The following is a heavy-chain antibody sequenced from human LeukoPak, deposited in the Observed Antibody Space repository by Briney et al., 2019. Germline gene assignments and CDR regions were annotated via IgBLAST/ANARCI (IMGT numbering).Heavy chain of an antibody. J-gene: IGHJ4*02. Sequence: GGSLRLSCAASGFTFSSYWMSWVRQAPGKGLEWVANIKQDGSEKYYVDSVKGRFTISRDNSKNTLYLQMNSLRAEDTALYYCAKDYTGGFDYWGQGTLVTVSS. CDR3: AKDYTGGFDY. CDR2: IKQDGSEK. D-gene: IGHD2-2*02. CDR1: GFTFSSYW. V-gene: IGHV3-7*03.